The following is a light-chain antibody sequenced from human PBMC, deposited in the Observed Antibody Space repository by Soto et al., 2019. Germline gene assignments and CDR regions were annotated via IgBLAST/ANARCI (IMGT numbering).Light chain of an antibody. V-gene: IGKV1-5*03. CDR3: KHYNSYSEA. J-gene: IGKJ1*01. Sequence: DIQMTQSPSTLSGSVGDRVTITCRASQTISSWLAWYQQKPGKAPKLLIYKASTLKSGVPSRFSGSGSGTEFTLTISSLQPDDFATYYCKHYNSYSEALGQGNKVELK. CDR2: KAS. CDR1: QTISSW.